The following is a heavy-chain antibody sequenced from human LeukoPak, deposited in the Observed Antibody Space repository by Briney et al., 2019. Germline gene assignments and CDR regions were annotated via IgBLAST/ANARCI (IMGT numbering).Heavy chain of an antibody. CDR3: ARVAGVGYFDL. CDR1: GFTFSSYA. J-gene: IGHJ2*01. V-gene: IGHV3-23*01. CDR2: ISGSGDNT. Sequence: GGSLRLSCAASGFTFSSYAMSWVRQAPGKGLEWVSGISGSGDNTYYADSVKGRFTISRDNSKNTLYLQMNSLRAEDTAVYYCARVAGVGYFDLWGRGTLVTVSS.